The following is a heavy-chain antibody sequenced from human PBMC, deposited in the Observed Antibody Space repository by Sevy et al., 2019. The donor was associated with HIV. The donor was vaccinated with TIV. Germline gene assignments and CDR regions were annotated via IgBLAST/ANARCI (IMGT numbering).Heavy chain of an antibody. J-gene: IGHJ6*02. CDR1: GYTFTTYY. V-gene: IGHV1-46*01. D-gene: IGHD1-26*01. CDR3: ARDRDLSGSYLEYYYYAMDV. Sequence: ASVKVSCKASGYTFTTYYIHWVRQAPGQGLEWMGLIDPSGSTRYAQKFQGRVSMTGDTSTTTLYMELSRLASEDTAVYYCARDRDLSGSYLEYYYYAMDVWGQGTTVTVSS. CDR2: IDPSGST.